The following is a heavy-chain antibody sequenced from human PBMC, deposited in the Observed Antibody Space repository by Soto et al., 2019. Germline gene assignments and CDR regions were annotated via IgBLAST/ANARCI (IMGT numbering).Heavy chain of an antibody. CDR3: ARGPSYYYDSSGFFDY. J-gene: IGHJ4*02. V-gene: IGHV1-69*02. CDR1: GGTFSSYT. D-gene: IGHD3-22*01. Sequence: GASVKVSCKASGGTFSSYTINWVRQAPGQGLEWMGRIIPILNIPNYAQKFQGRVTITADKSTSTAYMELSSLRSEDTAVYYCARGPSYYYDSSGFFDYWGQGTLVTVS. CDR2: IIPILNIP.